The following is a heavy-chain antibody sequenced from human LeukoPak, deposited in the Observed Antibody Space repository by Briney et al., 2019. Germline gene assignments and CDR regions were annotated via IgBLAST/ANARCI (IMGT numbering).Heavy chain of an antibody. V-gene: IGHV3-7*03. J-gene: IGHJ4*02. CDR3: AKDLKGVTTSDY. Sequence: PGGSLRLSCAASGFTFSGYWMTWVRQAPGKGLEWVANIKQDGSETYYADSVKGRFTISRDNSKNTLYLQMNSLRAEDTAVYYCAKDLKGVTTSDYWGQGTLVTVSS. D-gene: IGHD4-17*01. CDR1: GFTFSGYW. CDR2: IKQDGSET.